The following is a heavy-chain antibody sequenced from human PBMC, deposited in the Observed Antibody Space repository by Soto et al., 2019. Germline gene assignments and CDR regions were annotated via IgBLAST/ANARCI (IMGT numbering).Heavy chain of an antibody. D-gene: IGHD1-20*01. V-gene: IGHV3-23*01. CDR2: VSPTGDST. CDR3: ARRAITASTKGGAVDA. CDR1: GFSFNNYV. Sequence: EVQLLESGGDLVQPGGYLRLSCSSSGFSFNNYVMNWVRQASGKGLEWVSTVSPTGDSTFYADSVKGRFTISRDNSKSTLYLQMNSLRAEDVAVYYCARRAITASTKGGAVDAWGQGTTVSVSS. J-gene: IGHJ3*01.